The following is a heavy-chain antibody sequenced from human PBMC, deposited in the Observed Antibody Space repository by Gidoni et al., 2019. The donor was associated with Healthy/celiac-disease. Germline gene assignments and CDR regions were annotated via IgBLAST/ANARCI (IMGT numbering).Heavy chain of an antibody. D-gene: IGHD2-15*01. J-gene: IGHJ4*02. CDR2: ISGSGGST. V-gene: IGHV3-23*01. CDR3: AKEEDIVVVVAAIFDY. CDR1: GFTLSSYA. Sequence: EVQLLESGGGLVQPGGSRRLYCAAAGFTLSSYAMSWVRQAPGKGLEWVSAISGSGGSTYYADSVKGRFTISRDNSKNTLYLQMNSLRAEDTAVYYCAKEEDIVVVVAAIFDYWGQGTLVTVSS.